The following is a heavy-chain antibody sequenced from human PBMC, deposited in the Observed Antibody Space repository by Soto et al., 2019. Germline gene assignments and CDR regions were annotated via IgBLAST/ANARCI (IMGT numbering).Heavy chain of an antibody. CDR3: AKGRLAPNYYDSSGYYSPEFDF. CDR1: GFTFSSYG. CDR2: ITYDGSNK. D-gene: IGHD3-22*01. Sequence: QVQLVESGGGVVQPGRSLRLSCAASGFTFSSYGIHWVRQAPGKGLEWVAVITYDGSNKYYADSVKGRFSISRDISKNPLYLQMNSLRAEDTAVYYCAKGRLAPNYYDSSGYYSPEFDFWGQGTLVTVSS. V-gene: IGHV3-30*18. J-gene: IGHJ4*02.